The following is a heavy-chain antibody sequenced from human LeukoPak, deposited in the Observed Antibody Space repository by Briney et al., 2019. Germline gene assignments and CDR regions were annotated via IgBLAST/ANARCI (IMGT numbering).Heavy chain of an antibody. D-gene: IGHD3-3*01. CDR1: VGSSSGYY. J-gene: IGHJ4*02. CDR2: SNHSGST. Sequence: PSETLSLTCAVYVGSSSGYYWSWIPQPPGKGLEWIGESNHSGSTNYNPSLQRRVTISVDTSKNQFSLKLSSVAAADAAVYYCARVGFWSGYRIDYWGQGTLVTVSS. CDR3: ARVGFWSGYRIDY. V-gene: IGHV4-34*01.